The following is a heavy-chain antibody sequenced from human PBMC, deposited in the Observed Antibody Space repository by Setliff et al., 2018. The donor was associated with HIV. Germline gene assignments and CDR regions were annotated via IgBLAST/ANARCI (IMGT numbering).Heavy chain of an antibody. CDR2: IKEDGSEE. J-gene: IGHJ3*02. CDR3: ARDQLWSKATFDI. V-gene: IGHV3-7*01. Sequence: GRSLRLSCAASGFSFSGYWMSWVRQAPGKGLEWVANIKEDGSEEYYVDSVKGRFTISRDNAKSSLYLQMNSLRVEDTAVYYCARDQLWSKATFDIWGQGTMVT. CDR1: GFSFSGYW. D-gene: IGHD5-18*01.